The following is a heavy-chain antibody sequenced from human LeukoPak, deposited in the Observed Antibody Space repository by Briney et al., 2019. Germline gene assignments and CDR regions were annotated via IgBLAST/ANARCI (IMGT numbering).Heavy chain of an antibody. CDR1: GGSITSYY. J-gene: IGHJ4*02. D-gene: IGHD4-17*01. CDR3: ARDEFGDFQGFDY. CDR2: IYAGGST. V-gene: IGHV4-4*07. Sequence: SETLSLTCSVSGGSITSYYWNWIRQPAGKGLEWIGRIYAGGSTNYNPSLKSRVTMSVDTSKNQFSLKLSPVTAADTAVYYCARDEFGDFQGFDYWGQGTRVTVSS.